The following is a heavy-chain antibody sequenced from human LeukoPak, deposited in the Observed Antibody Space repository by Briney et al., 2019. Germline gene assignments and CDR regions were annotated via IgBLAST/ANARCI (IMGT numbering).Heavy chain of an antibody. Sequence: GGSLRLSCAASGFTFSSYSMNWVRQAPGKGLEWVSYISSSSSTIHYADSVKGRFTISRDNAKNSLYLQMNSLRAEDTAVYYCARGEHHDAFDIWGQGTMVTVSS. V-gene: IGHV3-48*01. J-gene: IGHJ3*02. CDR1: GFTFSSYS. CDR3: ARGEHHDAFDI. D-gene: IGHD1/OR15-1a*01. CDR2: ISSSSSTI.